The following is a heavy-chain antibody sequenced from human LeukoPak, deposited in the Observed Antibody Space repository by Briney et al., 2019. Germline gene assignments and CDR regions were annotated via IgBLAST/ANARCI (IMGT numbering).Heavy chain of an antibody. CDR2: ISYDGSNK. D-gene: IGHD3-22*01. J-gene: IGHJ4*02. V-gene: IGHV3-30-3*01. Sequence: PGGSLRLSCAASGFTFSSYAMHWVHQAPGKGLEWVAVISYDGSNKYYADSVKGRFTISRDNSKNTLYLQMNSLRAEDTAVYYCAREVGYYDSSGYYFDYWGQGTLVTVSS. CDR1: GFTFSSYA. CDR3: AREVGYYDSSGYYFDY.